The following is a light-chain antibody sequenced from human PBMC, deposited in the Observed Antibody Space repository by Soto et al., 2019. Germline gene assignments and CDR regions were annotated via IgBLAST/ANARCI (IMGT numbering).Light chain of an antibody. Sequence: QSVLTQPASVSGSPGQSIAISCTGTSRDVGAYNYVSWYQQYPGQAPKLMIYDVTSRPSGVSDRFSGSKSGNTASLTISGLQAGDEADYYCSSYTTSNTYVFGDGTKVTVL. CDR2: DVT. CDR3: SSYTTSNTYV. CDR1: SRDVGAYNY. J-gene: IGLJ1*01. V-gene: IGLV2-14*03.